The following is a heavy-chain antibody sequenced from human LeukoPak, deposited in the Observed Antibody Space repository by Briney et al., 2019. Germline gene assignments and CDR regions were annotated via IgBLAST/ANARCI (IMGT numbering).Heavy chain of an antibody. Sequence: PGGSLRLSCAASGFTFSSYAMNWVRQAPGKGLEWVSTISGGGLSTYYADSVKGRFTISRDNSKNTLYVQVNSLGTEDTAAYYCAKGSYYDSSGSFYFDYWGQGTLVTVSS. CDR2: ISGGGLST. CDR3: AKGSYYDSSGSFYFDY. V-gene: IGHV3-23*01. D-gene: IGHD3-22*01. CDR1: GFTFSSYA. J-gene: IGHJ4*02.